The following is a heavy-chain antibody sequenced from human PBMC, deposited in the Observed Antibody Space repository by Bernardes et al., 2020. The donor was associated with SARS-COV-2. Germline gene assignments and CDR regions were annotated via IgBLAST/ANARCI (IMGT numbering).Heavy chain of an antibody. V-gene: IGHV3-23*01. CDR2: ISGSGAST. J-gene: IGHJ3*02. CDR1: GFTFSSYA. D-gene: IGHD2-15*01. CDR3: AKDRADYCRGGSCPTLDAFDN. Sequence: GGSLRLSCAASGFTFSSYALSWVRQAPGKGLEWVSAISGSGASTYYAASVKGRFTIFRDNSKNTLYLQMNSLRAEDTAVYNCAKDRADYCRGGSCPTLDAFDNWGQGTMVTVSS.